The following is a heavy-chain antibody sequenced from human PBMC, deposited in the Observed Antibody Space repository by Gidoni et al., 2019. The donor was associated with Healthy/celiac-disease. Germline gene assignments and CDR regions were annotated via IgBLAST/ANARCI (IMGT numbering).Heavy chain of an antibody. V-gene: IGHV2-5*02. CDR3: AHDRRGRTW. CDR1: GFSLSTSGVG. CDR2: IYWDDDK. J-gene: IGHJ4*02. Sequence: QITLKETGPTLVKPTQTLTLTCTFAGFSLSTSGVGVGWIRQPPGKALECLALIYWDDDKRYSPSLKSRLTITKDTSKNQVVLTMTNMVPVDTATYYCAHDRRGRTWWGQGTLVTVSS. D-gene: IGHD2-15*01.